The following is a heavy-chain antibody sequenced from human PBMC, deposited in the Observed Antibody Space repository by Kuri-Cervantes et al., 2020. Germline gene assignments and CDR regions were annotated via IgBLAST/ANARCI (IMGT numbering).Heavy chain of an antibody. Sequence: LSLTCAASGFTFDDYAMHWVRQAPGKGLEWVSGISWNSGSIGYADSVKGRFTISRDNAKNSLYLQMNSLRAEDTAVYYCARVPIAAAVNYWYFDLWGRGTLVTVSS. V-gene: IGHV3-9*01. CDR3: ARVPIAAAVNYWYFDL. CDR1: GFTFDDYA. CDR2: ISWNSGSI. D-gene: IGHD6-13*01. J-gene: IGHJ2*01.